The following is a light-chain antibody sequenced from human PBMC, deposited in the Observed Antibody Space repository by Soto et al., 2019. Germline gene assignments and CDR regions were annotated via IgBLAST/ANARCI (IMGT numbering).Light chain of an antibody. V-gene: IGLV1-40*01. J-gene: IGLJ1*01. Sequence: QSVLTQPPSVSGAPGQRVTISCTGSSSNIGANYDVHWYQHRPGTAPKLLIFGNTNRPSGVPDRFSGSKSGTSASLAITGLQAEDEGDYYCQSYDSTLSASYVFGTGTKVTVL. CDR1: SSNIGANYD. CDR2: GNT. CDR3: QSYDSTLSASYV.